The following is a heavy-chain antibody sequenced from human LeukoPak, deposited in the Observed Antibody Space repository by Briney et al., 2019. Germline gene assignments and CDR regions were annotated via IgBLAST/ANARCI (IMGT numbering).Heavy chain of an antibody. J-gene: IGHJ4*02. V-gene: IGHV4-34*01. D-gene: IGHD6-19*01. CDR3: ARGNAVNTSTDY. CDR1: GGSFSGYY. Sequence: SETLSLTCAVYGGSFSGYYWSWIRQPPGKGLEWIGEINHSGSTNYNPSLKSRVTISVDTSKNQFSLKLSSVTAADTAVYYCARGNAVNTSTDYRGQGTLVTVSS. CDR2: INHSGST.